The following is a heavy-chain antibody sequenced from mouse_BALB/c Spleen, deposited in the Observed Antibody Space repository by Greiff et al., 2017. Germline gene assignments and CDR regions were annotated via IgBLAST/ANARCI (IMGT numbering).Heavy chain of an antibody. CDR3: ARGQDDYSWFAY. J-gene: IGHJ3*01. CDR2: ISSGGST. CDR1: GFTFSSYA. D-gene: IGHD2-4*01. V-gene: IGHV5-6-5*01. Sequence: EVKLMESGGGLVKPGGSLKLSCAASGFTFSSYAMSWVRQTPEKRLEWVASISSGGSTYYPDSVKGRFTISRDNARNILYLQMSSLRSEDTAMYYCARGQDDYSWFAYWGQGTLVTVSA.